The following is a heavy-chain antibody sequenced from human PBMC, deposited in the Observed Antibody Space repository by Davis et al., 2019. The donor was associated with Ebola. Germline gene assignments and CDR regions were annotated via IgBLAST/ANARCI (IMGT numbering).Heavy chain of an antibody. Sequence: GSLRLSCTVSGGSISSSSYYWGWIRQPPGKGLEWIGSIYHSGSTYYNPSLKSRVTISVDRSKNQFSLKLSSVTAADTAVYYCARGAWNSPRFDYWGQGTLVTVSS. CDR3: ARGAWNSPRFDY. D-gene: IGHD1-7*01. J-gene: IGHJ4*02. V-gene: IGHV4-39*07. CDR1: GGSISSSSYY. CDR2: IYHSGST.